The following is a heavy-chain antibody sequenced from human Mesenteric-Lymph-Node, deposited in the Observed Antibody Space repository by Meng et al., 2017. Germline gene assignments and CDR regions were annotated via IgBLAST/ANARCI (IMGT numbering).Heavy chain of an antibody. CDR1: GGSISSYY. CDR3: ARDKVGRYCSGGSCYSIGYFDY. V-gene: IGHV4-59*01. D-gene: IGHD2-15*01. Sequence: GPLRLSCTVSGGSISSYYWSWIRQPPGKGLEWIGYIYYSGSTNYNPSLKSRVTISVDTSKNQFSLKLSSVTAADTAVYYCARDKVGRYCSGGSCYSIGYFDYWGQGTLVTVSS. CDR2: IYYSGST. J-gene: IGHJ4*02.